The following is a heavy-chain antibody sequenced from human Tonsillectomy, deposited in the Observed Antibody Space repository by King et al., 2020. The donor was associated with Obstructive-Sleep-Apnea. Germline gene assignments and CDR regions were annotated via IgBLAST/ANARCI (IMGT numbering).Heavy chain of an antibody. J-gene: IGHJ4*02. CDR2: IYYSGST. CDR3: ARAVKTYYYDSSGLDY. D-gene: IGHD3-22*01. CDR1: GGSISSGDYY. V-gene: IGHV4-30-4*01. Sequence: VQLQELGPGLVKPSQTLSLICTVSGGSISSGDYYWSWIRQPPGKGLEWIGYIYYSGSTYYNPSLKSRVTISIDTSKNQFSLKLSSVTAADTAVYFCARAVKTYYYDSSGLDYWGQGTLVTVSS.